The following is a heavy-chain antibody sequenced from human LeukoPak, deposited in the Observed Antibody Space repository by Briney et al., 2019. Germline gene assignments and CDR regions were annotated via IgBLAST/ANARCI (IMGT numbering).Heavy chain of an antibody. D-gene: IGHD2-21*01. CDR1: GFTFSSYR. CDR3: VRGEHIYYGMDV. J-gene: IGHJ6*02. V-gene: IGHV3-48*02. CDR2: ISSSSSTI. Sequence: GGSLRLSCAASGFTFSSYRMNWVRQAPGKGLEWVSYISSSSSTIYYADSVKGRFTISRDNAKNSLYLQMNSLRDEDTAVYYCVRGEHIYYGMDVWGQGTTVTVSS.